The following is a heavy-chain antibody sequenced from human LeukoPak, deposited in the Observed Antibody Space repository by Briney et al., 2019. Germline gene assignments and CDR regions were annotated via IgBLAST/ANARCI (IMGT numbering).Heavy chain of an antibody. V-gene: IGHV3-74*01. J-gene: IGHJ4*02. Sequence: GRSLRLSCAVSGFTFSSNWMYWVRQAPGKGLVWVSRISSDGRSATYADSVKGRFTISRDNAKNTLYLQMNSLRAEDTAVYYCATFVGIAAGWGQGTLVTVSS. CDR3: ATFVGIAAG. CDR1: GFTFSSNW. CDR2: ISSDGRSA. D-gene: IGHD6-13*01.